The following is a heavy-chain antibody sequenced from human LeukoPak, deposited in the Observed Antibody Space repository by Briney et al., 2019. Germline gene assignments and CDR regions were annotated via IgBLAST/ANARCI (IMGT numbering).Heavy chain of an antibody. V-gene: IGHV3-66*01. CDR1: GFTVSAYY. CDR3: ARDPMTVSSGGWYYFDS. J-gene: IGHJ4*02. CDR2: IYTDGST. Sequence: GGSLRLSCAASGFTVSAYYVHWVRQTPAKGLEWVAVIYTDGSTFFADSVKGRFSVSRDNSKNTVFLHINTLRADDTAVYHCARDPMTVSSGGWYYFDSWGQGTLVTVSS. D-gene: IGHD2-15*01.